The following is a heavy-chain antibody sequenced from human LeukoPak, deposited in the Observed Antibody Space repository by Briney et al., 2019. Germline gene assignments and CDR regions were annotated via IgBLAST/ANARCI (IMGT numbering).Heavy chain of an antibody. V-gene: IGHV4-59*01. D-gene: IGHD1-26*01. CDR3: ARALFILGSRLRGFEI. CDR1: GGSISSYY. Sequence: SETLSLTCTVSGGSISSYYWSWIRQPPGKGLEWIGYVYYSGSTNYNPSLKSRVTISLDTSKNQFSLKLSSVTAADTAVYYCARALFILGSRLRGFEIWGQGTMVTVSS. CDR2: VYYSGST. J-gene: IGHJ3*02.